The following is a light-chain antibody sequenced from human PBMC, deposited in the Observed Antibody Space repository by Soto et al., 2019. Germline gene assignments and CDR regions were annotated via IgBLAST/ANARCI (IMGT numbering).Light chain of an antibody. CDR2: DAS. J-gene: IGKJ4*01. Sequence: DIQLTQSPSFRSASVGDRVTITCRASQGINSHLAWYQQMPGKVPNLLIYDASTLQTGVPSRFSGSGSGTEFTLTISSLQPEDFAAYYCQQLNSNPFSFGGGTKVEIK. CDR1: QGINSH. V-gene: IGKV1-9*01. CDR3: QQLNSNPFS.